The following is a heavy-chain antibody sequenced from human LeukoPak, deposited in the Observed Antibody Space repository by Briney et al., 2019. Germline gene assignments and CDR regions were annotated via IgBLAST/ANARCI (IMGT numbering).Heavy chain of an antibody. CDR1: GGSISSYY. V-gene: IGHV4-59*08. CDR3: ASLGIAAAGSYYYGMDV. D-gene: IGHD6-13*01. J-gene: IGHJ6*02. Sequence: PSETLSLTCTVSGGSISSYYWSWLRQPPAKGLEWIGYIYYSGSTNYNPSLKSRVTISVDTSKNQFSLKLSSVTAADTAVYYCASLGIAAAGSYYYGMDVWGQGTTVTVSS. CDR2: IYYSGST.